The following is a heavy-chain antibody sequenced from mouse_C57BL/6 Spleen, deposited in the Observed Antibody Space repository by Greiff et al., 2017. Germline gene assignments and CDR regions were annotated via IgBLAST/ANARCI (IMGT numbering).Heavy chain of an antibody. V-gene: IGHV1-15*01. J-gene: IGHJ3*01. D-gene: IGHD2-2*01. CDR1: GYTFTDYE. CDR3: TNYGYDEAWFAY. CDR2: IDPETGGT. Sequence: LVESGAELVRPGASVTLSCKASGYTFTDYEMHWVKQTPVHGLEWIGAIDPETGGTAYNQKFKGKAILTADKSSSTAYMELRSLTSEDSAVYYGTNYGYDEAWFAYWGQGTLVTVSA.